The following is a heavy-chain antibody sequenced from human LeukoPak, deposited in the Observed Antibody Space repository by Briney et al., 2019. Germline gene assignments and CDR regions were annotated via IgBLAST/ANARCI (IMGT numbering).Heavy chain of an antibody. CDR2: IKQDGSEK. CDR1: GFTFSSYW. J-gene: IGHJ4*02. D-gene: IGHD3-3*01. CDR3: ARERYDDFWSGSADY. V-gene: IGHV3-7*01. Sequence: GGSLRLSCAASGFTFSSYWMSWVRQAPGKGLEWVANIKQDGSEKYYVDSVKGRFTISRDNAKNSLYLQMNSLRAEDTAVYYCARERYDDFWSGSADYWGQGTLVTVSS.